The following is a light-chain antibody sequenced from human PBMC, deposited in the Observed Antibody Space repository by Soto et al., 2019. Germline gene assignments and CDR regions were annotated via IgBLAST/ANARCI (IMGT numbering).Light chain of an antibody. CDR3: QQRTNWLT. Sequence: EIVLTQSPATLSLSPGERVTLSCRASQNVSTYLAWYQQKPGQAPRLLIYDASDTATGIPARFSGSGSGTDFTLSISSTEPEDSAVYYCQQRTNWLTFGPGTKVDIK. J-gene: IGKJ3*01. V-gene: IGKV3-11*01. CDR2: DAS. CDR1: QNVSTY.